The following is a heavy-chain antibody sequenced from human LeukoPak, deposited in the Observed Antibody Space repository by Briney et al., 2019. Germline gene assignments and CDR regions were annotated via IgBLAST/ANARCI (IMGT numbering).Heavy chain of an antibody. CDR3: AKAPVTTCSGAYCYPFDY. CDR1: GFTFSSYS. D-gene: IGHD2-21*01. V-gene: IGHV3-23*01. J-gene: IGHJ4*02. CDR2: ISVSGNT. Sequence: PGGPLRLSCAASGFTFSSYSMNWVRQAPGKGLEWVSAISVSGNTYHADSVKGRFTISRDSSKNTLYLQMNRLRAEDAAVYYCAKAPVTTCSGAYCYPFDYWGQGTLVTVSS.